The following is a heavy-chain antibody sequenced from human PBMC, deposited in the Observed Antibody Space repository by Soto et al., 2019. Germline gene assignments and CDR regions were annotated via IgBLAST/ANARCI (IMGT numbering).Heavy chain of an antibody. J-gene: IGHJ6*03. Sequence: SETLSVTCNVSGGSVLSWGCRWSWVRQRPGKGLQWIGYIHCSGNTYYDPSLKSRLTISVDTSNNQLSPKLSSVTAADTAVYYCARHVGPGYYYMDVWGKGTTVTVSS. CDR1: GGSVLSWGCR. V-gene: IGHV4-61*08. CDR2: IHCSGNT. D-gene: IGHD1-26*01. CDR3: ARHVGPGYYYMDV.